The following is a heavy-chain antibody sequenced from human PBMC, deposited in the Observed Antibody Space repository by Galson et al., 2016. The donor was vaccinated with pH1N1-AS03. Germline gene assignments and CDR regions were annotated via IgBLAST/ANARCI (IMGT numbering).Heavy chain of an antibody. V-gene: IGHV1-2*04. CDR1: GYIFTGFY. J-gene: IGHJ6*02. CDR3: ARDPRGPCTSTTCPTAYYFGMDV. CDR2: INPNSGVT. Sequence: SVKVSCKASGYIFTGFYVHWVRQAPGQGLEWMGWINPNSGVTNYAQKFQAWVTMTRDTSISTAYMELYWLKSDDTAVYYCARDPRGPCTSTTCPTAYYFGMDVWGQGTTVIVSS. D-gene: IGHD2-2*01.